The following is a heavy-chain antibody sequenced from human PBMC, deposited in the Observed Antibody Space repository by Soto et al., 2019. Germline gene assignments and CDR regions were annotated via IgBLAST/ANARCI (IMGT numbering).Heavy chain of an antibody. Sequence: PSETLSLTCTVSGGSISSYYWSWIRQPPGKGLEWIGYIYYTGSTNYNPSLKSRVTVSVDTSKKQFSLKLSSVTAADTAVYYCARHRPYSTSFYFEYWGQGTQVTVS. CDR3: ARHRPYSTSFYFEY. CDR1: GGSISSYY. J-gene: IGHJ4*02. D-gene: IGHD2-15*01. CDR2: IYYTGST. V-gene: IGHV4-59*08.